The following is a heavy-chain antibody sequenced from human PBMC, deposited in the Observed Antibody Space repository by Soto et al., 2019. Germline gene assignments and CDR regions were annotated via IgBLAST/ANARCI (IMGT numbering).Heavy chain of an antibody. Sequence: LRLSCAASGFTFSSYAMSWVRQAPGKGLEWVANIKQDGSEKYYVDSVKGRFTISRDNAKNSLYLQMNSLKAEDTAVYYCARYSSSWYLAFDIWGQGTMVTVSS. CDR2: IKQDGSEK. V-gene: IGHV3-7*01. CDR1: GFTFSSYA. J-gene: IGHJ3*02. CDR3: ARYSSSWYLAFDI. D-gene: IGHD6-13*01.